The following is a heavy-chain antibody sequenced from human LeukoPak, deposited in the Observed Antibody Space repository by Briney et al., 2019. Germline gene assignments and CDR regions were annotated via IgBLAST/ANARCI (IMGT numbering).Heavy chain of an antibody. CDR2: IGIAGDT. CDR1: GVTFSSYD. CDR3: AREGVSGSYPPYMDV. J-gene: IGHJ6*03. D-gene: IGHD1-26*01. Sequence: QPGGSLRLSCAASGVTFSSYDIHWVRQGTGKGLEWVSAIGIAGDTYYLDSVKGRFTISKENAKNSLYLQMNSLRVGDTAVYYCAREGVSGSYPPYMDVWGKGTTVTVSS. V-gene: IGHV3-13*01.